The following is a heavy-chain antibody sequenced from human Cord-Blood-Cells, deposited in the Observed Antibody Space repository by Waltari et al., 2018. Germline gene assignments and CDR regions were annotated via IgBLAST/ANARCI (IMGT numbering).Heavy chain of an antibody. CDR1: GFTFSNAW. Sequence: EVQLVESGGGLVKPGGSLRLSCAASGFTFSNAWMSWVRQAPGKGLEWVGRIKSKTDGRTTDDAAPVKGRFTISRDDSKNTLYLQMNSLKTEDTAVYYCTTVSLVATIDYWGQGTLVTVSS. V-gene: IGHV3-15*01. CDR3: TTVSLVATIDY. CDR2: IKSKTDGRTT. D-gene: IGHD5-12*01. J-gene: IGHJ4*02.